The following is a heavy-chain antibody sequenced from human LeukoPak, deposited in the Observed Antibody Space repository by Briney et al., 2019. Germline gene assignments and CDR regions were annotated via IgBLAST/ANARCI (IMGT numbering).Heavy chain of an antibody. CDR2: IYYSGST. CDR1: GGSFSGYY. V-gene: IGHV4-59*01. Sequence: SETLSLTCAVYGGSFSGYYWSWLRQPPGKGLEWIGYIYYSGSTNYNPSLKSRVTISVDTSKNQFSLKLSSVTAADTAVYYCARERAVAGVFDYWGQRTLVTVSS. J-gene: IGHJ4*02. D-gene: IGHD6-19*01. CDR3: ARERAVAGVFDY.